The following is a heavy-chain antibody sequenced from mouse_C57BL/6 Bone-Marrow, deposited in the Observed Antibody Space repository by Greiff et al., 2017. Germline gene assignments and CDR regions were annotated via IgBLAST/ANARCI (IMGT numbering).Heavy chain of an antibody. V-gene: IGHV1-80*01. CDR2: IYPGDGDT. CDR3: ARFITTVVATYYFDY. CDR1: GYAFSSYW. J-gene: IGHJ2*01. D-gene: IGHD1-1*01. Sequence: QVQLKQSGAELVKPGASVKISCKASGYAFSSYWMNWVKQRPGKGLEWIGQIYPGDGDTNYNGKFKGKATLTADKSSSTAYMQLSSLTSEDSAVYFCARFITTVVATYYFDYWGQGTTLTVSS.